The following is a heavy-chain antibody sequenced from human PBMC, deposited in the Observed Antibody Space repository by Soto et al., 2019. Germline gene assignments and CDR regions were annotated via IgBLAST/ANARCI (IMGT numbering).Heavy chain of an antibody. J-gene: IGHJ6*03. CDR1: GGSISSSSYY. CDR2: IYYSGST. Sequence: PSETLSLTCTFSGGSISSSSYYLGWIRQPPGKGLEWIGSIYYSGSTYYNPSLKSRVTISVDTSKNQFSLKLSSVTAADTAVYYCARHRAGVVINYYYYMDVWGKGTTVTVSS. V-gene: IGHV4-39*01. CDR3: ARHRAGVVINYYYYMDV. D-gene: IGHD3-3*01.